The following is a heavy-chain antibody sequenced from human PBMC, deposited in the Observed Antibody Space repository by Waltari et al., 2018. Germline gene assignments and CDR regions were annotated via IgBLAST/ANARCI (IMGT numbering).Heavy chain of an antibody. J-gene: IGHJ4*02. V-gene: IGHV4-39*01. CDR1: GGSISSSSYY. CDR3: ARRGYDILTGYYYFDY. Sequence: QLQLQESGPGLVKPSETLSLTCTVSGGSISSSSYYWGWIRQPPGKGLEWIGSIYYRWSTYSNPSLKSRVTISVDTSKNQFSLKLSSVTAADTAVYYCARRGYDILTGYYYFDYWGQGTLVTVSS. CDR2: IYYRWST. D-gene: IGHD3-9*01.